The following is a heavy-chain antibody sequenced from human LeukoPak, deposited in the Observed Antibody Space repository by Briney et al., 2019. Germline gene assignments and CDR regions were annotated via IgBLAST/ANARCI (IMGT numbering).Heavy chain of an antibody. Sequence: SETLSFTCAVYGGSFSGYYWSWIRQPPGKGLEWIGEINHSGSTNYNPSLKSRVTISVDTSKNQFSLKLSSVTAADAAVYYCARGVKDGGSGSYYGYWGQGTLVTVSS. V-gene: IGHV4-34*01. CDR1: GGSFSGYY. J-gene: IGHJ4*02. CDR3: ARGVKDGGSGSYYGY. CDR2: INHSGST. D-gene: IGHD3-10*01.